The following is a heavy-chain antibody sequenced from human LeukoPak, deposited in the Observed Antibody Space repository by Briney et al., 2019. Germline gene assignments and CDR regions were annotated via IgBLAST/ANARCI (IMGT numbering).Heavy chain of an antibody. D-gene: IGHD6-13*01. Sequence: SETLSLTCTVSGGSISSSSYYWGWIRQPPGKGLEWIGSIYYSGSTYYNPSLKSRVTISVDTSKNQFSLKLSSVTAADTAVYYCAKDVLIGSSSSSIHWGQGTLVTVSS. CDR2: IYYSGST. J-gene: IGHJ1*01. V-gene: IGHV4-39*07. CDR1: GGSISSSSYY. CDR3: AKDVLIGSSSSSIH.